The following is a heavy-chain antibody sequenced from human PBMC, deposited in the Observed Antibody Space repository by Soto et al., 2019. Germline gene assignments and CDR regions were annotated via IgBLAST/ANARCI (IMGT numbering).Heavy chain of an antibody. J-gene: IGHJ6*02. CDR1: GYRVNVYW. V-gene: IGHV5-51*01. D-gene: IGHD1-26*01. CDR2: VYPDDSDT. CDR3: ARRVHSNSAGAGLDA. Sequence: NSEKVSGDHSGYRVNVYWICSVRRLPEKGLEWMGVVYPDDSDTIYSPSFQGQVTISVDKSISTAYLQWSSLKASDTAMYYCARRVHSNSAGAGLDAWGQGATVTVS.